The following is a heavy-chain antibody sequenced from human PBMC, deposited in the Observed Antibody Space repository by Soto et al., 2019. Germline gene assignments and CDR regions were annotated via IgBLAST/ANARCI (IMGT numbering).Heavy chain of an antibody. CDR1: GFTFSSYA. V-gene: IGHV3-23*01. D-gene: IGHD4-17*01. CDR3: AAGYPRRVTNPNF. Sequence: HPGGSLRLSCAASGFTFSSYAMSWVRQAPGKGLEWVSAISGSGGSTYYADSVKGRFTISRDNSKNTLYLQMNSLRAEDTAVYYCAAGYPRRVTNPNFWGQGTLVTVSS. J-gene: IGHJ4*02. CDR2: ISGSGGST.